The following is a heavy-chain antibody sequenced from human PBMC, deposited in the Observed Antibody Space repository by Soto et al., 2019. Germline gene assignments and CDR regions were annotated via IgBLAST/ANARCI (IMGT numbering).Heavy chain of an antibody. CDR3: ARDDGRMIA. Sequence: QVQLVQSGAEVKKPGSSVKVSCKAAGGTFSSYTISWVRQAPGQGLEWMGRIIPILGIANYAQKFQGRVTITADKSTNTAYMELSSLRSEDTAVYYCARDDGRMIAWGQGTLVTVSS. J-gene: IGHJ4*02. V-gene: IGHV1-69*08. CDR1: GGTFSSYT. D-gene: IGHD1-26*01. CDR2: IIPILGIA.